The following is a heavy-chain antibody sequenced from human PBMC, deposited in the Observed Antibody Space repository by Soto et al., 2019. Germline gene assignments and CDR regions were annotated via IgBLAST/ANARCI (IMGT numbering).Heavy chain of an antibody. Sequence: SAEASCKASGYAFTSYDINWVRQATGQGLQWMGWMNPNSGNTGYAQNFQGRVTMTRNTSISTAYMELSSLRSEDTAVYYCAREPRLLWFGEGNYGMDVWGQGTTVTVSS. CDR2: MNPNSGNT. D-gene: IGHD3-10*01. J-gene: IGHJ6*02. CDR3: AREPRLLWFGEGNYGMDV. CDR1: GYAFTSYD. V-gene: IGHV1-8*01.